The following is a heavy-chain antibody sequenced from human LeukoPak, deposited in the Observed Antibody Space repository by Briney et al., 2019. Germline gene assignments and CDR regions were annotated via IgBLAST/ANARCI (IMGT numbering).Heavy chain of an antibody. Sequence: PSETLSLTCTVSGGSVSSGSYYWSWIRQPPGKGLEWIGYIYYSGGTNYNPSLKSRVTISVDTSKNQFSLKLSSVTAADTAVYYCASRLPGVRGYFQHWGQGTLVTVSS. CDR3: ASRLPGVRGYFQH. CDR2: IYYSGGT. V-gene: IGHV4-61*01. J-gene: IGHJ1*01. CDR1: GGSVSSGSYY.